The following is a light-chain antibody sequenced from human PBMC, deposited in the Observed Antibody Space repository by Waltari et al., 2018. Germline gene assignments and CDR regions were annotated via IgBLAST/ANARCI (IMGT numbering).Light chain of an antibody. CDR2: GAS. CDR3: QQYDSYWT. J-gene: IGKJ1*01. V-gene: IGKV1-9*01. Sequence: DIQLTQSPSFLSASVGDRVTITCRASQGISSYLAWYQQKPGKAPKLLIFGASTLQSGVPSRFSGSGSGTEFTLTISSLQPEDFATYYCQQYDSYWTFGQGTKVEIK. CDR1: QGISSY.